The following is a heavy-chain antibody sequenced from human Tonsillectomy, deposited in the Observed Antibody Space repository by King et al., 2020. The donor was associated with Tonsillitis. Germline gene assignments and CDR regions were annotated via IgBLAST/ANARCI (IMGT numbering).Heavy chain of an antibody. CDR1: GGSFSGYY. J-gene: IGHJ4*02. D-gene: IGHD3-3*01. Sequence: VQLQQWGAGLLKPSETLSLTCAVYGGSFSGYYWSWIRQPPGKGLEWIGEINHSGSTNYNPSLKSRVTISVDTSKNQFSLKLSSVTAADTAVYYCARPGPIFGVVNPYFDYWGQGTLVTVSS. CDR2: INHSGST. CDR3: ARPGPIFGVVNPYFDY. V-gene: IGHV4-34*01.